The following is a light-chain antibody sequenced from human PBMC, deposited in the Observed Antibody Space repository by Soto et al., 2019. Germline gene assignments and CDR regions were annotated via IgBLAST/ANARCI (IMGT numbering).Light chain of an antibody. CDR3: QQTYTAPGT. Sequence: DIQMTQSPSPLSASVGDSVTITYRASQTIKTYLNWYRHKPGKAPELLIYAASRLQSGVASRFSGSGFGTYFILTISSLQPDDLATYYCQQTYTAPGTFGQGTKAEI. CDR1: QTIKTY. CDR2: AAS. V-gene: IGKV1-39*01. J-gene: IGKJ1*01.